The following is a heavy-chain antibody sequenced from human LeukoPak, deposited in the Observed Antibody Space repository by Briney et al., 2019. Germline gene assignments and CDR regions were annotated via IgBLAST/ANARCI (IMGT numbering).Heavy chain of an antibody. Sequence: GGSLRLSCAGSGFAFSNYWMHWVRQVPGKGLVWVSRISPDGSTTLYADSVKGRFTISRDNAKNTLYLQMNTLRAEDTAVYYCTRVNVCPRCHFDYWGQGTLVTVSS. D-gene: IGHD3-16*01. J-gene: IGHJ4*02. V-gene: IGHV3-74*01. CDR2: ISPDGSTT. CDR1: GFAFSNYW. CDR3: TRVNVCPRCHFDY.